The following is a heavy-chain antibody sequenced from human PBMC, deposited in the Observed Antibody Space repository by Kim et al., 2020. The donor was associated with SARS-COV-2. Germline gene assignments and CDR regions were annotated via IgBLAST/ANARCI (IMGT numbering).Heavy chain of an antibody. V-gene: IGHV3-15*01. CDR3: TTENPGYCSSTSCYRDSAWFDP. Sequence: GGSLRLSCAASGFTFSNAWMSWVRQAPGKGLEWVGRIKSKTDGGTTDYAAPVKGRFTISRDDSKNTLYLQMNSLKTEDTAVYYCTTENPGYCSSTSCYRDSAWFDPWGQGTLVTVSS. CDR2: IKSKTDGGTT. J-gene: IGHJ5*02. CDR1: GFTFSNAW. D-gene: IGHD2-2*02.